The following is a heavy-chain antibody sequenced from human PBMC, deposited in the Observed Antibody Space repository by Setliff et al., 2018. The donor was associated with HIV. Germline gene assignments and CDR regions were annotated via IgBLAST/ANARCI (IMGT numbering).Heavy chain of an antibody. CDR1: GRSFSGYY. Sequence: SETLSLTCAVYGRSFSGYYWSWIRQPPGKGLEWIGEINHSGSTNYNPSLKSRVTISVDTSKNQFSLKLSSVTAADTAVYYCARRSSSWYDRRGDAFDIWGQGTMVTVSS. CDR3: ARRSSSWYDRRGDAFDI. CDR2: INHSGST. V-gene: IGHV4-34*01. J-gene: IGHJ3*02. D-gene: IGHD6-13*01.